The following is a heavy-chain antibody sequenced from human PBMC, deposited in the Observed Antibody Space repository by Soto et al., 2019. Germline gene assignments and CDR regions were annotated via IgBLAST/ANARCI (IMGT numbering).Heavy chain of an antibody. CDR3: ARVFSDSSSFFDP. Sequence: PSETLSLTCTVSGGSISSGDYYWSWIRQPPGKGLEWIGYIYYSGSTYYNPSLKSRVTISVDTSKNQFSLKVSSVTGADTAVYYCARVFSDSSSFFDPWGQGTLVTVSS. CDR1: GGSISSGDYY. J-gene: IGHJ5*02. CDR2: IYYSGST. V-gene: IGHV4-30-4*01. D-gene: IGHD6-13*01.